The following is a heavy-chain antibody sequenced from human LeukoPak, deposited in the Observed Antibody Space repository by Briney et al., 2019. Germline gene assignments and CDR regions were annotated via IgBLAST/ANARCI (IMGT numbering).Heavy chain of an antibody. CDR2: IYTSGST. V-gene: IGHV4-61*02. CDR3: ARGLMTTVTTYDY. Sequence: SQTLSLTCTVSGGSISSGSYYWSWIRQPAGKGLEWIGRIYTSGSTNYNPSLKSRVTISVDTSKNQFSLKLTSVTAADTAVYYCARGLMTTVTTYDYWSQGTLVTVSS. D-gene: IGHD4-17*01. J-gene: IGHJ4*02. CDR1: GGSISSGSYY.